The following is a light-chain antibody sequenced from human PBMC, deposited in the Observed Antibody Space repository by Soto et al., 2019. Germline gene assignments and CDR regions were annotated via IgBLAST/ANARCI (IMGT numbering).Light chain of an antibody. Sequence: DIQMTQSPSSLSASVGDRVTITCQASQDIDRHLNWYQQKPGKAPKLVIYDAFSLETGVPPRFSSDGYRTIFTMICHSMKPAGTGSYFCRQHETHSSFGPRTKV. CDR3: RQHETHSS. J-gene: IGKJ3*01. CDR1: QDIDRH. CDR2: DAF. V-gene: IGKV1-33*01.